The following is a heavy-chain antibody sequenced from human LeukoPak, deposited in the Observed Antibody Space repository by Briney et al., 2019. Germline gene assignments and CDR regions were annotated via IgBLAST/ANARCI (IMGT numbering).Heavy chain of an antibody. CDR2: IYYSGST. J-gene: IGHJ4*02. CDR3: ARDLGIATAGFDY. CDR1: GGSISSYY. V-gene: IGHV4-59*01. D-gene: IGHD6-13*01. Sequence: SETLSLTCTVSGGSISSYYWSWIRQPPGKGLEWIGHIYYSGSTNYNPSLKSRVTISVDTSKNQFSLKLSSVTAADTAVYYCARDLGIATAGFDYWGQGTLVTVSS.